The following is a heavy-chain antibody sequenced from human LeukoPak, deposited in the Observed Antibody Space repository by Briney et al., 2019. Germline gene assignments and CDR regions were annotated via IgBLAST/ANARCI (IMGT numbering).Heavy chain of an antibody. Sequence: GGSLRLSCAASGFTFSSYAMTWVRQAPGKGLEWVSVIGGSGSTTYYADSVKGRFTVSRDNSKNSLYLQMSSLRDEDTAVYYCARSYNYALDVWGQGTTVTVSS. CDR1: GFTFSSYA. V-gene: IGHV3-23*01. CDR2: IGGSGSTT. J-gene: IGHJ6*02. CDR3: ARSYNYALDV.